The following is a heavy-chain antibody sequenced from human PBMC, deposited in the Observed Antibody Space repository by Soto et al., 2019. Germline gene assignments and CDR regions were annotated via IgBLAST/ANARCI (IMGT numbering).Heavy chain of an antibody. CDR1: GFTLSGYA. CDR2: ISSNGVGT. V-gene: IGHV3-64*01. J-gene: IGHJ6*03. D-gene: IGHD6-6*01. Sequence: EVQLAESGGGLAQPGGSLRLSCAASGFTLSGYAMDWVRQAPGKGLEYVSGISSNGVGTYYANSVQGRFTISRDNSKNTVYLQMGSLRPEGMAVYYCARRARPDFYYMDVWGKGTPVTVSS. CDR3: ARRARPDFYYMDV.